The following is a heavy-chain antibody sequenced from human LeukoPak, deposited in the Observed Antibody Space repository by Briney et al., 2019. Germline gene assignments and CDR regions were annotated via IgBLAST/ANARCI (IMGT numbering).Heavy chain of an antibody. CDR3: AKGVGSGSYYVFDY. CDR2: ISGSGGST. D-gene: IGHD3-10*01. V-gene: IGHV3-23*01. J-gene: IGHJ4*02. CDR1: GFTFSSYA. Sequence: GGSLRLSCAASGFTFSSYAMSWVRQAPGKGLEWVSAISGSGGSTHNADSVKGRFTISRANLKNTLYLQMNSLRAEDTAVYYCAKGVGSGSYYVFDYWGQGTLVTVSS.